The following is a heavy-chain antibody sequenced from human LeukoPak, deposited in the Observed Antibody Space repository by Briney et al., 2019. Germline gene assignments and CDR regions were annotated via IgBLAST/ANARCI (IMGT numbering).Heavy chain of an antibody. CDR2: ISYDGSNK. Sequence: HPGRSLRLSCAASGFTFSSYAMHWVRQAPGKGLEWVAVISYDGSNKYYADSVKGRFTISRDNSKNTLYLQMNSLRAEDTAVYYCARARNYYDSSGRLYYYYGMDVWGQGTTVTVSS. CDR3: ARARNYYDSSGRLYYYYGMDV. CDR1: GFTFSSYA. V-gene: IGHV3-30-3*01. J-gene: IGHJ6*02. D-gene: IGHD3-22*01.